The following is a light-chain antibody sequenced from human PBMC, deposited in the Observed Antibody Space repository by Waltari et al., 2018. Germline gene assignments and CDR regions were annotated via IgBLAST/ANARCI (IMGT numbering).Light chain of an antibody. CDR1: SSNIRAGSD. Sequence: QSVLTQPPSVSAAPGPRVTIPCTGSSSNIRAGSDVLRYQQLPGTAPKLLIYDNRSRPSGVPDRFSGSKSGTSASLAITGLQAEDEADYYCQSYDSSLSGVVFGGGTKLTVL. CDR2: DNR. J-gene: IGLJ3*02. V-gene: IGLV1-40*01. CDR3: QSYDSSLSGVV.